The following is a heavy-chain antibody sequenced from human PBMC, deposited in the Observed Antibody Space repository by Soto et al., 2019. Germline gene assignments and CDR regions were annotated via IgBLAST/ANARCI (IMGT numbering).Heavy chain of an antibody. CDR1: GFTFSSYA. CDR3: AKAWSGYCSSTSCPSEYFQH. J-gene: IGHJ1*01. CDR2: ISGSGGST. D-gene: IGHD2-2*03. Sequence: PGGSLRLSCAASGFTFSSYAMSWVRQAPAKGLEWVSAISGSGGSTYYADSVKGRFTISRDNSKNTLYLQMNSLRAEDTAVYYCAKAWSGYCSSTSCPSEYFQHWGQGTLVTVSS. V-gene: IGHV3-23*01.